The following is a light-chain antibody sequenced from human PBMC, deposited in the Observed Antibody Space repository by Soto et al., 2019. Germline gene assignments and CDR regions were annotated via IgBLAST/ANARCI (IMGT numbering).Light chain of an antibody. J-gene: IGLJ3*02. CDR2: NVT. CDR1: SSDVGGDYY. CDR3: SSYTSTNTLVL. Sequence: QSVLTQPASVSGSPGQSITIPCTGTSSDVGGDYYVSWYQQHPGKAPKLLISNVTRRPSGVSNRFSASKSGNTASLTISGLQAEDEAHYYCSSYTSTNTLVLFGGGTKLTVL. V-gene: IGLV2-14*03.